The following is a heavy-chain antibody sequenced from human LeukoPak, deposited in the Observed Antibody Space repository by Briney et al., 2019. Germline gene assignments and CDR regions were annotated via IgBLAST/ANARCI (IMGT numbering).Heavy chain of an antibody. Sequence: SETLSLTCTVSGGSISSYYWSWIRQPPGKGLEWIGYIYYTGSTDYNPSLKSRVSISVDTSKNQFSLKLSPVTAADTAVYYCARTESVVRGYYFDYWGQGTLVTVSS. CDR2: IYYTGST. J-gene: IGHJ4*02. CDR3: ARTESVVRGYYFDY. D-gene: IGHD3-10*01. V-gene: IGHV4-59*01. CDR1: GGSISSYY.